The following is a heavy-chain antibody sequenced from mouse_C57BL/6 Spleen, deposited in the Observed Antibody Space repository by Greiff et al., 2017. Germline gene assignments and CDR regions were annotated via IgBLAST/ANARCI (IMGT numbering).Heavy chain of an antibody. Sequence: VKLMESGPELVKPGASVKISCKASGYAFSSSWMNWVKQRPGKGLEWIGRIYPGDGDTNYNGKFKGKATLTADKSSSTAYMQRSILTSEDSAVYFCNVHLDYWGQGTTLTVSS. J-gene: IGHJ2*01. CDR2: IYPGDGDT. CDR1: GYAFSSSW. V-gene: IGHV1-82*01. CDR3: NVHLDY.